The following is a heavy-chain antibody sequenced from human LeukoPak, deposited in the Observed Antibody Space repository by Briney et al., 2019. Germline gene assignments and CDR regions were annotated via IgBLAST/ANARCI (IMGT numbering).Heavy chain of an antibody. Sequence: GGSLRLSCAASGFTFSSYAMSWVRQAPGKGLEWVSAISGSGGSTYYADSVKGRFTISRDNSKNTLYLQMNSLRAEDTAAYYCARDWRGLLIHRRGFDYWGQGTLVTVSS. CDR1: GFTFSSYA. V-gene: IGHV3-23*01. CDR3: ARDWRGLLIHRRGFDY. J-gene: IGHJ4*02. D-gene: IGHD3-3*01. CDR2: ISGSGGST.